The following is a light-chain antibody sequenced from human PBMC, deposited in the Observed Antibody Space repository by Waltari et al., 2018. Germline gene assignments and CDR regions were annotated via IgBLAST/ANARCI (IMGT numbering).Light chain of an antibody. CDR2: DVS. J-gene: IGLJ1*01. Sequence: QSALTQPASVSGSPGQSITISCTGTSSDVGGYNYVSWYQQHPGKAPKLMIYDVSNRPAGVSKCFSGSKSGNTASLTISGLQAEDEADYSCCSYAGSYTFVFGTGTKVTVL. CDR1: SSDVGGYNY. CDR3: CSYAGSYTFV. V-gene: IGLV2-14*03.